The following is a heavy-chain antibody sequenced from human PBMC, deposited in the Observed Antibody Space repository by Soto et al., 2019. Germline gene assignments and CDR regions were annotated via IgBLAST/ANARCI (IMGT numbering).Heavy chain of an antibody. CDR3: ALDIVASGFDY. J-gene: IGHJ4*02. CDR1: GYTFTSYA. Sequence: ASVKVSCKASGYTFTSYAMHWVRQAPGQRLEWMGWINAGNGNTKYSQKFQGRVTITRDTSASTAYMELSSLSSEDTAVYYCALDIVASGFDYWGQGTLVTVSS. D-gene: IGHD5-12*01. CDR2: INAGNGNT. V-gene: IGHV1-3*01.